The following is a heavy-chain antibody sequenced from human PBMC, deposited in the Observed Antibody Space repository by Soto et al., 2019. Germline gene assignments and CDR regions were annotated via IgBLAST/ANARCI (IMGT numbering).Heavy chain of an antibody. CDR2: ISPGSRYP. Sequence: PGGSLRLSCAGSGFTFGDSYMSWIRQAPGKGLEWLSYISPGSRYPAYADSVKGRFTISRDNSKNTLYLQMNSLRAEDTAVYYCANGVVATIGLYYYYGMDVWGQGTTVTVSS. CDR1: GFTFGDSY. V-gene: IGHV3-11*03. CDR3: ANGVVATIGLYYYYGMDV. D-gene: IGHD5-12*01. J-gene: IGHJ6*02.